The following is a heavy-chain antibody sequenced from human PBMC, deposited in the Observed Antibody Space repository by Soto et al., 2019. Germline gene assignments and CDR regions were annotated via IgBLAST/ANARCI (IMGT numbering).Heavy chain of an antibody. Sequence: GASVKVSCKASGGTFSSYAVSWVRQAPGQGLEWMGGIIPIFGTANYAQKFQGRVTLTADESTSTAYMELSSLRSEDTAVYYCAGGGDYYDSSGLDYWGQGTLVTVSS. D-gene: IGHD3-22*01. V-gene: IGHV1-69*13. CDR3: AGGGDYYDSSGLDY. CDR2: IIPIFGTA. J-gene: IGHJ4*02. CDR1: GGTFSSYA.